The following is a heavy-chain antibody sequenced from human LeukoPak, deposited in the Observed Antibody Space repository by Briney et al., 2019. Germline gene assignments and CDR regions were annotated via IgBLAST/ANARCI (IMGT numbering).Heavy chain of an antibody. CDR3: ARDLGLYSSSAAGMDV. CDR1: GCSISSYY. D-gene: IGHD6-13*01. J-gene: IGHJ6*02. Sequence: SETLSLTCTVSGCSISSYYWSWIRQPPGKGLEWIGYIYYSGSTNYNPSLKSRVTISVDTSKNQFSLKLSSVTAADTAVYYCARDLGLYSSSAAGMDVWGQETTVTVSS. V-gene: IGHV4-59*01. CDR2: IYYSGST.